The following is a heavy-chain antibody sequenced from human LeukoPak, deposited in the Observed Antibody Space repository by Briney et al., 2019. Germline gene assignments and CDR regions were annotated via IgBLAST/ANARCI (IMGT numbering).Heavy chain of an antibody. Sequence: PSETLSLTCTVAGGSISSYYWSWIRQPPGKGLEGIGYIYYSGSTDDNPSLKSRVTISAATSTNQFSLKLSSVPAADTAVYYCVTASYSVAFDIWGQGPMVTVSS. D-gene: IGHD1-26*01. V-gene: IGHV4-59*12. J-gene: IGHJ3*02. CDR3: VTASYSVAFDI. CDR1: GGSISSYY. CDR2: IYYSGST.